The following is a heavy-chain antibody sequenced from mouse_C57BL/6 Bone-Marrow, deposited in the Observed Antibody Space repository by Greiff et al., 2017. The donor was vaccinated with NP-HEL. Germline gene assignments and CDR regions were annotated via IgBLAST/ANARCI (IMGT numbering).Heavy chain of an antibody. CDR3: ARDYDGGWFAY. J-gene: IGHJ3*01. CDR2: IYPRVGST. Sequence: VQGVESDAELVKPGASVKISCKVSGYTFTDHTIHWMKQRPEQGLEWIGYIYPRVGSTKYNEKFKGKATLTADKSSSTAYMQLNRLTSEDSAVYFCARDYDGGWFAYWGQGTLVTVSA. D-gene: IGHD2-4*01. CDR1: GYTFTDHT. V-gene: IGHV1-78*01.